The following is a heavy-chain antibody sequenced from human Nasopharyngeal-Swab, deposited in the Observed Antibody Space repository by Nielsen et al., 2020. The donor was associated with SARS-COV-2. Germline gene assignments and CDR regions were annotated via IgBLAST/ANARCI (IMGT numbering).Heavy chain of an antibody. Sequence: GGSLRLSCAASGFTFSSYAMSWVRQAPGKGLEWASAISGSGGSTYYADSVKGRFTISRDNSKNTLYLQMNSLRAEDTAVYYCAKGGAGYSGYDDYWGQGTLVTVSS. D-gene: IGHD5-12*01. V-gene: IGHV3-23*01. CDR2: ISGSGGST. J-gene: IGHJ4*02. CDR1: GFTFSSYA. CDR3: AKGGAGYSGYDDY.